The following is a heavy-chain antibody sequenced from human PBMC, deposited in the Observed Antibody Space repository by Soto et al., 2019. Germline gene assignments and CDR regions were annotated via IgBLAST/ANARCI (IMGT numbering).Heavy chain of an antibody. V-gene: IGHV1-8*02. CDR1: GGTFSSYA. CDR3: ARGQDDYGDKNWFDP. CDR2: MNPNSGNT. Sequence: ASVKVSCKASGGTFSSYAISWVRQAPGQGLEWMGWMNPNSGNTGYAQKFQGRVTMTRNTSISTAYMELSSLRSEDTAVYHCARGQDDYGDKNWFDPWGQGTLVTVSS. D-gene: IGHD4-17*01. J-gene: IGHJ5*02.